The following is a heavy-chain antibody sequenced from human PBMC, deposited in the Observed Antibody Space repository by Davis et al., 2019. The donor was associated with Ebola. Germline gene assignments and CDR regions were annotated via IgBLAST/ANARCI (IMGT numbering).Heavy chain of an antibody. V-gene: IGHV3-23*01. D-gene: IGHD2/OR15-2a*01. CDR1: GFIFSTYV. J-gene: IGHJ3*01. Sequence: AGSLRLSCSASGFIFSTYVMSWVRQAPGKGLEWVSTYCTSADTYYADSVKGRFTISRDNSKNTLYLQMNGLRVEDTAIYYCAKDNRNIWSEVWGQGTMVTVSS. CDR2: CTSADT. CDR3: AKDNRNIWSEV.